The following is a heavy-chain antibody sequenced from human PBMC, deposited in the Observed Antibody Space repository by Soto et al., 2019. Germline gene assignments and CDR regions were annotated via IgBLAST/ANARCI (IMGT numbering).Heavy chain of an antibody. CDR1: SGSVSDSNYY. D-gene: IGHD2-8*01. CDR3: VSQRTSVLTQAYFDY. J-gene: IGHJ4*02. V-gene: IGHV4-39*01. Sequence: SETLSVTCTVSSGSVSDSNYYWGWIRQSPGKGLEWIGSVYYRGRSYSKSSVKSRVTISVDTSKNQFSLNLNSVTASDTAVYYCVSQRTSVLTQAYFDYWGPGALVTVSS. CDR2: VYYRGRS.